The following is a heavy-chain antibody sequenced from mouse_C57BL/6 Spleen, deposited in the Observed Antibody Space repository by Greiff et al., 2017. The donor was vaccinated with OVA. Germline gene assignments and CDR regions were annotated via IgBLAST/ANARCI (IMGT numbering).Heavy chain of an antibody. V-gene: IGHV2-5*01. CDR1: GFSLTSYG. CDR3: AKNYYGSSWLFDY. CDR2: IWRGGST. D-gene: IGHD1-1*01. J-gene: IGHJ2*01. Sequence: VKVEESGPGLVQPSQSLSITCTVSGFSLTSYGVHWVRQSPGKGLEWLGVIWRGGSTDYNAAFMSRLSITKDNSKSQVFFKMNSLQADDTAIYYCAKNYYGSSWLFDYWGQGTTLTVSS.